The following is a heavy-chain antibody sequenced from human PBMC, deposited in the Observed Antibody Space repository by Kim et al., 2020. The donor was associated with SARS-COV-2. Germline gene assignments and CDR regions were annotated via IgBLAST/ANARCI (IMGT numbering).Heavy chain of an antibody. J-gene: IGHJ4*02. CDR1: GHFFTRDS. CDR2: IDCGNGNT. Sequence: ASVKVSCKTSGHFFTRDSIHWVRQAPGQGLEWMGGIDCGNGNTIYSQKFQGRVTFTTDTSASTAYMELSFLRSEDSAVYYCLGGFYFDYWPQGTLVPVSS. D-gene: IGHD3-16*01. CDR3: LGGFYFDY. V-gene: IGHV1-3*01.